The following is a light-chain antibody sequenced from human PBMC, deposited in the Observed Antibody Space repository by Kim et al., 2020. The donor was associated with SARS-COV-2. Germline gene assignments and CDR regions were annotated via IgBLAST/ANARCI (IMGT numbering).Light chain of an antibody. J-gene: IGKJ4*01. V-gene: IGKV3-15*01. CDR2: GTS. CDR1: QSVSSN. CDR3: QQYNNWPLT. Sequence: VAPGDRATLSCRASQSVSSNLAWYQQKPGQAPRLLIYGTSTRATDIPARFSGSGSGTEFTLTISSLQSEDFAVYYCQQYNNWPLTFGGGTKVDIK.